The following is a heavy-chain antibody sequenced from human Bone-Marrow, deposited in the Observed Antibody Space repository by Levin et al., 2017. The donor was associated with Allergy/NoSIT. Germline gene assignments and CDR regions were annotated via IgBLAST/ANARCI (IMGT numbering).Heavy chain of an antibody. CDR3: AVHLDTSGYFYWGAAPERAYVTGGFTCDQDNCDDRMYLQINVLGGVDTAICYCAVHLDPSGYFYWGSAPKFDS. CDR1: GFTFRTYA. D-gene: IGHD3-22*01. J-gene: IGHJ4*02. V-gene: IGHV3-23*01. CDR2: ISGSGGAT. Sequence: GGSLRLSCAASGFTFRTYAMSWVRQAPGKGLEWVSGISGSGGATYYAASVKGRFTISRDNSEDTLYLHMKSLRVEDTAIYYCAVHLDTSGYFYWGAAPERAYVTGGFTCDQDNCDDRMYLQINVLGGVDTAICYCAVHLDPSGYFYWGSAPKFDSWGQGTLVTVSS.